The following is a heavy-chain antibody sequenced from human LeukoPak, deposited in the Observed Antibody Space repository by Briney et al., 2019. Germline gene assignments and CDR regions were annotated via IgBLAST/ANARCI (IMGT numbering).Heavy chain of an antibody. CDR2: INHSGST. D-gene: IGHD6-13*01. Sequence: KTSETLSLTCAVYGGSFSGYYWSWIRQPPGKGLEWIGEINHSGSTNYNPSLKSRVTISVDTSKNQFSLKLSSVTAADTAVYHCARSWVPYSSRPFDYWGQGTLVAVSS. CDR1: GGSFSGYY. CDR3: ARSWVPYSSRPFDY. J-gene: IGHJ4*02. V-gene: IGHV4-34*01.